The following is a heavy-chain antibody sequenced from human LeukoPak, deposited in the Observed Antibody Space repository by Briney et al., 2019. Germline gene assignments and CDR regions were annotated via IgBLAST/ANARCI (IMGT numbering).Heavy chain of an antibody. Sequence: AGGSLRLSCAASGFTFSSYSMNWVRQAPGKGLEWVSYISSSSSTIYYADSVKGRFTISRDNAKNSLYLQMNSLRAEDTAVYYCARWPTQDAFDIWGQGTMVTVSS. J-gene: IGHJ3*02. CDR2: ISSSSSTI. CDR3: ARWPTQDAFDI. V-gene: IGHV3-48*04. CDR1: GFTFSSYS.